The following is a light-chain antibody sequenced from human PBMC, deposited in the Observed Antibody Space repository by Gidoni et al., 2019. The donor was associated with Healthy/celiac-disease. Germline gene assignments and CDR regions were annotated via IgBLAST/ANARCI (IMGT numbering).Light chain of an antibody. V-gene: IGLV1-51*01. CDR2: DNN. CDR1: SSNIGNNY. Sequence: HSVFTQPPSVSAAPGRKVTISGSGSSSNIGNNYVSWYQQRPGTAPKLLIYDNNKRPSGIPDRFSGSKSGTSATLGITGLQTGDEADYYCGTWDSSLSAVVFGGGTKLTVL. J-gene: IGLJ2*01. CDR3: GTWDSSLSAVV.